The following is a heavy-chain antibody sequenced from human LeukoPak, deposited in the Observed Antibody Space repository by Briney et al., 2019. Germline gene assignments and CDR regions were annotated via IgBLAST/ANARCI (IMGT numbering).Heavy chain of an antibody. CDR3: ASLRDYRNHYYFDY. CDR2: ISAYNGNT. J-gene: IGHJ4*02. Sequence: ASVKVSCKASGYTFTSYGISLVRQAPGQGLEWMGWISAYNGNTNYAQKLQGRVTMTTDTSTSTAYMELRSLRSDDTAVYYCASLRDYRNHYYFDYWGQGTLVTVSS. V-gene: IGHV1-18*01. D-gene: IGHD4-11*01. CDR1: GYTFTSYG.